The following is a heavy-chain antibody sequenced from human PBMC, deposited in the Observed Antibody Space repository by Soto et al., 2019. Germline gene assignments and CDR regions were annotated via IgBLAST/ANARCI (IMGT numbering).Heavy chain of an antibody. CDR1: GYTFTSKG. CDR3: ARDLGGQIVDY. V-gene: IGHV1-18*01. CDR2: ISGYNGNT. D-gene: IGHD1-26*01. J-gene: IGHJ4*02. Sequence: GASVKVSCKASGYTFTSKGISWVRQAPGQGLEWMGWISGYNGNTKYAQKLQGRVTMTTDTSTSTAYMELRSLRSDDTAVDYCARDLGGQIVDYWGQGTLVTVSS.